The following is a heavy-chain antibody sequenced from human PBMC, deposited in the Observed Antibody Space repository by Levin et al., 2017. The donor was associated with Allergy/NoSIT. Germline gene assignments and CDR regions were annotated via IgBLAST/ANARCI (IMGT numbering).Heavy chain of an antibody. D-gene: IGHD2-2*01. CDR3: ARMVVVPAATPHPMDYYYYGMDV. J-gene: IGHJ6*02. CDR1: GGSVSSGSYY. V-gene: IGHV4-61*01. CDR2: IYYSGST. Sequence: SETLSLTCTVSGGSVSSGSYYWSWIRQPPGKGLEWIGYIYYSGSTNYNPSLKSRVTISVDTSKNQFSLKLSSVTAADTAVYYCARMVVVPAATPHPMDYYYYGMDVWGQGTTVTVSS.